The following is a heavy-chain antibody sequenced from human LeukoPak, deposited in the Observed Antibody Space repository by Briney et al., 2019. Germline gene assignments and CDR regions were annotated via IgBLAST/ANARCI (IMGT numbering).Heavy chain of an antibody. CDR3: ARSKVGGSALDY. D-gene: IGHD1-26*01. CDR1: GYTFTSYW. CDR2: IYPGDSET. Sequence: GASVKVSCKPSGYTFTSYWIGWVRQMPGKGLEWMGIIYPGDSETRYSPSFQGQVTISADKSISTAYLQWSSVKASDTAMYYCARSKVGGSALDYWGQGTLVTVSS. V-gene: IGHV5-51*01. J-gene: IGHJ4*02.